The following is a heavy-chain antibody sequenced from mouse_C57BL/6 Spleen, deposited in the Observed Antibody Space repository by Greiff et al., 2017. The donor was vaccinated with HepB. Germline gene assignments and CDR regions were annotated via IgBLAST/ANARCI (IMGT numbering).Heavy chain of an antibody. CDR2: INPSNGGT. D-gene: IGHD1-1*01. J-gene: IGHJ1*03. CDR1: GYTFTSYW. CDR3: ARKWDYYGSSHWYFDV. V-gene: IGHV1-53*01. Sequence: QVQLKQPGTELVKPGASVKLSCKASGYTFTSYWMHWVKQRPGQGLEWIGNINPSNGGTNYNEKFKSKATLTVDKSSSTAYMQLSSLTSEDSAVYYCARKWDYYGSSHWYFDVWGTGTTVTVSS.